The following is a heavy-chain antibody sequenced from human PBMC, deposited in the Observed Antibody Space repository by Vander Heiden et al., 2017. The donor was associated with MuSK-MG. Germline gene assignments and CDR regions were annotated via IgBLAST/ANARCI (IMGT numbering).Heavy chain of an antibody. J-gene: IGHJ4*02. CDR2: IYYDGTT. CDR1: GHFLSRGLYY. D-gene: IGHD1-7*01. V-gene: IGHV4-39*01. CDR3: VTHPAPTGNYFLCKN. Sequence: QLQLQESGPGLVKSSETLSLSCTVPGHFLSRGLYYWGWVRPSPASGLEWVGSIYYDGTTFYNPCLRSRVTLSADTSKNQVSLGLTSMRAADTAVYFGVTHPAPTGNYFLCKNWGQGLLVTVSS.